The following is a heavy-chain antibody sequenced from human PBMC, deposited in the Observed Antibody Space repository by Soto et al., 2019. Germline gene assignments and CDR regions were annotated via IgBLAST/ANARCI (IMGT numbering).Heavy chain of an antibody. D-gene: IGHD2-21*01. V-gene: IGHV3-30*03. Sequence: QVQLVESGGGVVQPGRSLRLSCAASGFTFGSYAMHWVRQAPGKGLEWVAIISYDESIKYYADSVKGRFTISRDNSKNTLYLQMNSLKAEDTAVYYCATHDRHDHCGLEYFQHWGQGTLLTVSS. J-gene: IGHJ1*01. CDR2: ISYDESIK. CDR3: ATHDRHDHCGLEYFQH. CDR1: GFTFGSYA.